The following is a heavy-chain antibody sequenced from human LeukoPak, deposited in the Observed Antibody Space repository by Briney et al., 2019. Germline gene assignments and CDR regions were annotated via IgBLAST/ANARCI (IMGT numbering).Heavy chain of an antibody. D-gene: IGHD6-25*01. CDR2: IYTSG. CDR1: GDSVSSYH. V-gene: IGHV4-4*09. CDR3: AKYERSSAPWGYYYMDV. J-gene: IGHJ6*03. Sequence: SETLSLTCTISGDSVSSYHWSWIRQPPGKGLEWIGYIYTSGSTISADTSNNQFSLKLTSLTAADTAIYYCAKYERSSAPWGYYYMDVWGKGTTVTVSS.